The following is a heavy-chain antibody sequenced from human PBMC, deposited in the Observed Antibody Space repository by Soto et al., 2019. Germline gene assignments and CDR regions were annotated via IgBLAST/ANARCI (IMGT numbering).Heavy chain of an antibody. CDR3: ARWGVGIQLFFPYVQAAPLYY. CDR1: GLTFSSYW. J-gene: IGHJ4*02. CDR2: IKQDGSEK. V-gene: IGHV3-7*01. D-gene: IGHD5-18*01. Sequence: EVQLVESGGGLVQPGESLRLSCAASGLTFSSYWMSWVRQAPGKGLEWVANIKQDGSEKYYVDSVKGRFAISRDNAENSLYLQMNTLRAEDTAVYYCARWGVGIQLFFPYVQAAPLYYWGQGTLGTVSS.